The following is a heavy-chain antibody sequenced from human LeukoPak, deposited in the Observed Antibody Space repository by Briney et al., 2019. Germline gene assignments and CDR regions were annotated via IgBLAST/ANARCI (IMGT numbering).Heavy chain of an antibody. J-gene: IGHJ5*02. CDR2: INPNSGGT. Sequence: ASVKVSCKASGYTLTGSLLHWLGQPPGQGLEGLEWINPNSGGTNYAQKFQGRVTMTRDTSISTAYMELSRLRSDDTAVYYCARDLRYCSGGSCSSWGQGTLVTVSS. CDR3: ARDLRYCSGGSCSS. D-gene: IGHD2-15*01. CDR1: GYTLTGSL. V-gene: IGHV1-2*02.